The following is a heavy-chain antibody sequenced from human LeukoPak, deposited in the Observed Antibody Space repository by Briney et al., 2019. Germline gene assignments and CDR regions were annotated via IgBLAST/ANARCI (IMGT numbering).Heavy chain of an antibody. CDR1: GFTFSSYV. CDR2: ISHDGFI. CDR3: ARTGIAARPTVWFDP. J-gene: IGHJ5*02. Sequence: GGSLRLSCETAGFTFSSYVMHWVRRTPGKGLVWVSRISHDGFISYADSVKGRFTISRDNAKNTLILQMNSLRAEDTAVYYCARTGIAARPTVWFDPWGQGTLVTVSS. V-gene: IGHV3-74*01. D-gene: IGHD6-6*01.